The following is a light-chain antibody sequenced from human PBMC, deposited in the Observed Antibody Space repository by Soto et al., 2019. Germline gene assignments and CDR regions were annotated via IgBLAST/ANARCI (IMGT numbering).Light chain of an antibody. V-gene: IGKV3-15*01. CDR1: QSVTTN. CDR3: QQHNELPT. Sequence: EIAMSQSPATLSVSPGDRATLSCRASQSVTTNLAWYQQKPGQAPRLLIHDASTSATGIPARFSGIGSGTEFILTISSVESEDFAIYYCQQHNELPTFGQGTRLEIK. J-gene: IGKJ5*01. CDR2: DAS.